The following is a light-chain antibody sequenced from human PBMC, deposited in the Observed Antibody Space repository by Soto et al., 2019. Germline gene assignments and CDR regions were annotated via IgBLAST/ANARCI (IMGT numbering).Light chain of an antibody. CDR3: QTWATDIRL. J-gene: IGLJ1*01. Sequence: QSVLTQPPSVSGAPGQRVTISCTGSSSNIGARFDVQWYQQVPGTAPKLLIYYNTDRPSGVPDRFSGSTSGTSASLAITGLQAEDEAVYYCQTWATDIRLFGAGTKLTVL. CDR1: SSNIGARFD. CDR2: YNT. V-gene: IGLV1-40*01.